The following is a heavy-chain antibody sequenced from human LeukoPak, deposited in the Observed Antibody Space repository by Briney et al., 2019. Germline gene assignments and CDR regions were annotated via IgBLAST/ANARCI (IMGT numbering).Heavy chain of an antibody. CDR2: IPYDGSNK. J-gene: IGHJ4*02. D-gene: IGHD3-22*01. CDR1: GFTFSSYA. Sequence: GRSPRLSCAASGFTFSSYAMHWVRQAPGKGLEWVAVIPYDGSNKYYADSVKGRFTISRDNSKNTLYLQMNSLRAEDTAVYYCASSLHYYDSSGPDYWGQGTMVTVSS. V-gene: IGHV3-30-3*01. CDR3: ASSLHYYDSSGPDY.